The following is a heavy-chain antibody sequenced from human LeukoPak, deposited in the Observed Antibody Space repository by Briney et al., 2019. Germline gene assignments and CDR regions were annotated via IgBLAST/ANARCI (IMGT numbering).Heavy chain of an antibody. CDR2: LYSDGNT. D-gene: IGHD6-19*01. CDR3: ARGVEALAANTLAS. Sequence: GGSLSLSCAASGFTVITNDMTWVRQAPGKGLEWVSVLYSDGNTKYADSVQGRFTISRDNSKNTLYLEMNSLSPDDTAVYYCARGVEALAANTLASWGQGTLVIVSS. J-gene: IGHJ5*02. CDR1: GFTVITND. V-gene: IGHV3-53*01.